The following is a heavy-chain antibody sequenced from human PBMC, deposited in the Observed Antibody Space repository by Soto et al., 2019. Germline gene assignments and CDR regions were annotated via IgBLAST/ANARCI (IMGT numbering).Heavy chain of an antibody. Sequence: QVQLVQSGAEVKKPGASVKVSCKASGYTFTSYYMHWVRQAPGQGLEGMGIINPSGGSTSYAQKFQGRVTMTRDTSTSTVYMELSSLRSEDTAVYYCARVLAARRYYYGMDVWGQGTTVTVSS. V-gene: IGHV1-46*01. CDR1: GYTFTSYY. CDR3: ARVLAARRYYYGMDV. J-gene: IGHJ6*02. D-gene: IGHD6-6*01. CDR2: INPSGGST.